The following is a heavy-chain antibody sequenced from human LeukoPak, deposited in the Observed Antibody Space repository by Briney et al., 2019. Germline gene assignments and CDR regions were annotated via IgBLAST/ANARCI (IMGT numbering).Heavy chain of an antibody. CDR1: GGSVSSGRYY. Sequence: KSSETLSLTCTVSGGSVSSGRYYWSWIRQPPGKALEWIGYISYSGSTNYNPSLKSRVTISEDTSKNQFSLKLNSVTAADTAVYYCASYIIKYGVFDYWGQGTLVTVSS. D-gene: IGHD3-10*01. V-gene: IGHV4-61*01. J-gene: IGHJ4*02. CDR3: ASYIIKYGVFDY. CDR2: ISYSGST.